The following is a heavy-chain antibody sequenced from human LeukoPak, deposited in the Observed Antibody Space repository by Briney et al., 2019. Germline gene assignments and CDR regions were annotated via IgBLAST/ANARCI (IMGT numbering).Heavy chain of an antibody. J-gene: IGHJ6*03. CDR1: GFTFSSCS. CDR3: ARMPSGIAARPGYYYMDV. CDR2: ISSSSSYI. D-gene: IGHD6-6*01. V-gene: IGHV3-21*01. Sequence: GGSLRLSCAASGFTFSSCSMNWVRQAPGKGLEWVSSISSSSSYIYYADSVKGRFTIYRDNAKNSLYLQMNSLRAEDTAVYYCARMPSGIAARPGYYYMDVWGKGTTVTVSS.